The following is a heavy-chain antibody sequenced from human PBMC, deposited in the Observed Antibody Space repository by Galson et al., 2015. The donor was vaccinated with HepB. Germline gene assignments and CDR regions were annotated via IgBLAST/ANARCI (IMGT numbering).Heavy chain of an antibody. CDR1: GGSISSSSYY. CDR3: ARGAYYYDSSGSQPRNWYFDL. CDR2: IYYSGST. Sequence: SETLSLTCTVSGGSISSSSYYWGWIRQPPGKGLEWIGSIYYSGSTYYNPSLKSRVTISVDTSKNQFSLKLSSVTAADTAVYYCARGAYYYDSSGSQPRNWYFDLWGRGTLVTVSS. V-gene: IGHV4-39*07. D-gene: IGHD3-22*01. J-gene: IGHJ2*01.